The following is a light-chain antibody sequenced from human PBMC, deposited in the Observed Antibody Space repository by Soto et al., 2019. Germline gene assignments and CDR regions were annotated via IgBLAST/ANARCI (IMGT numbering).Light chain of an antibody. CDR1: SSDVGGYNY. Sequence: QSALTQPRSVSGTPGQSVTISCTGTSSDVGGYNYVSWYQQHPGKAPKLMIYDVSKRPSGVPDRFSGSKSCNTASLTISGLQAEDEADYASCSYAGSDTLVFGGGTKLTVL. CDR2: DVS. CDR3: CSYAGSDTLV. V-gene: IGLV2-11*01. J-gene: IGLJ2*01.